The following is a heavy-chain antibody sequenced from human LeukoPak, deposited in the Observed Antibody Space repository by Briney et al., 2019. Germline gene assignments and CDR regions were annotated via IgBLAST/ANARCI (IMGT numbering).Heavy chain of an antibody. CDR1: GFTFSSYA. CDR2: ISGSGGST. CDR3: AKDARDPYYDFWSGYYDWFDP. D-gene: IGHD3-3*01. V-gene: IGHV3-23*01. Sequence: PGGSLRLSCAASGFTFSSYAMSWVRQAPGKGLEWVSAISGSGGSTYYADSVKGRFIISRDNSKNTLYLQMNSLRAEDTAVYYCAKDARDPYYDFWSGYYDWFDPWGQGTLVTVSS. J-gene: IGHJ5*02.